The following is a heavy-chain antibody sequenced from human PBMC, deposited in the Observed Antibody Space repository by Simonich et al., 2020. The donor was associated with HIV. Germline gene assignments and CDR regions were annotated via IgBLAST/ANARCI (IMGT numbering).Heavy chain of an antibody. D-gene: IGHD2-2*01. J-gene: IGHJ4*02. CDR2: INHSGST. Sequence: QVQLQQWGAGLLKPSETLSLTCAVYGGSFSGNYWSWIRQPPGKGLEWIGEINHSGSTNYTPSLKSRVTISVDTSKNQFSLKLSSVTAADTAVYYCARGFYQRLYYFDYWGQGTLVTVSS. CDR1: GGSFSGNY. CDR3: ARGFYQRLYYFDY. V-gene: IGHV4-34*01.